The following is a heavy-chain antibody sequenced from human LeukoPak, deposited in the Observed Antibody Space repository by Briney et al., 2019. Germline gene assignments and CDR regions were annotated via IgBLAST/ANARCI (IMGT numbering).Heavy chain of an antibody. CDR1: GYSFTSYW. V-gene: IGHV5-51*01. D-gene: IGHD3-9*01. Sequence: PGESLKISCKGSGYSFTSYWIGWVRQMPGKGPEWMGIIYPGDSDTRYSPSFQGQVTISADKSISTAYLQWSSLKASDTAMYYCARPLKYYDILTGYYLGAFDIWGQGTMVTVSS. J-gene: IGHJ3*02. CDR2: IYPGDSDT. CDR3: ARPLKYYDILTGYYLGAFDI.